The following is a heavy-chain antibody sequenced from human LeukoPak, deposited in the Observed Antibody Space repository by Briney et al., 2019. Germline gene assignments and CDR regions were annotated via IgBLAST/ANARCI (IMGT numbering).Heavy chain of an antibody. J-gene: IGHJ4*02. CDR1: GFTFSNYW. CDR2: VNSDGSST. D-gene: IGHD6-13*01. V-gene: IGHV3-74*01. CDR3: GRGGKVEQLVLAR. Sequence: GGSLRLSCAASGFTFSNYWMHWVRQAPGKGLVWVSRVNSDGSSTSYADPVKGRFTIPRDNAKNTVYLQMNSLRAEDTAVYYCGRGGKVEQLVLARWGQGSLVTVSS.